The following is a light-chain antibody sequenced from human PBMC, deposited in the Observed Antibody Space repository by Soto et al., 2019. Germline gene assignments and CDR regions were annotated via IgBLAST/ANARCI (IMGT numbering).Light chain of an antibody. CDR3: QLYGSSPPKYT. CDR1: QSVSSTY. CDR2: GAS. J-gene: IGKJ2*01. Sequence: EIVLTQSPGTLSLSPGERATLSCRASQSVSSTYLAWYHQKPGQAPRILIYGASSRATGIPDRFSGSGSGTDFTLTISRREPEDFAVYYCQLYGSSPPKYTFGQGTKLEIK. V-gene: IGKV3-20*01.